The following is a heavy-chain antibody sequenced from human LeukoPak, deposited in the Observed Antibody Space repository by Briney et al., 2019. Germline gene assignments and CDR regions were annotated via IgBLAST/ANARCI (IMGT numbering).Heavy chain of an antibody. CDR1: GFTFSNYW. V-gene: IGHV3-7*01. CDR2: IKQDGSEI. J-gene: IGHJ4*02. CDR3: AGGGDSKSYFGYFDY. Sequence: AGGSLRLPCAASGFTFSNYWMNWVRQAPGKGLEWVANIKQDGSEIFYVDSVKGRFTISRDNAKNSLYLQMNSLRAEDTAVYYCAGGGDSKSYFGYFDYWAQGTLVTVSS. D-gene: IGHD1-26*01.